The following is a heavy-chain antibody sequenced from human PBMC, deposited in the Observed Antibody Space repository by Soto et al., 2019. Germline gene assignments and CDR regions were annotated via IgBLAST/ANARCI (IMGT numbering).Heavy chain of an antibody. Sequence: QVELVESGGGLVKPGGSLRLSCAASGLSFSDYYMSWIRQAPGKGLEWIAYITGSSSTIYYLDSLKGRFTISRNDAKNSLYLQLDSLRAEDTAVYYCATVFRSSNFNYWGQGTLVTVSS. D-gene: IGHD3-10*02. V-gene: IGHV3-11*01. CDR2: ITGSSSTI. CDR1: GLSFSDYY. J-gene: IGHJ4*02. CDR3: ATVFRSSNFNY.